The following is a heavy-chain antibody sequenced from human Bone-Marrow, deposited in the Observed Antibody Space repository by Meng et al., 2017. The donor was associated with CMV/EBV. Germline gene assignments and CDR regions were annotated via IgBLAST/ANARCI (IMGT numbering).Heavy chain of an antibody. J-gene: IGHJ6*02. CDR1: GYTFTNYD. D-gene: IGHD4-17*01. CDR2: MNPNSGNT. Sequence: ASVKVSCKASGYTFTNYDINWVRQAPGQGLEWMGWMNPNSGNTGYAQKFQGRVTITADKSTSTAYMELSSLRSEDTAVYYCARGRTVTDYYYYGMDVWGQGTTVTVSS. CDR3: ARGRTVTDYYYYGMDV. V-gene: IGHV1-8*01.